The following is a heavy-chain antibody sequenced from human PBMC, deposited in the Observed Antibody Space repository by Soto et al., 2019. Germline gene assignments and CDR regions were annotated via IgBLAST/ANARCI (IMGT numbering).Heavy chain of an antibody. CDR1: GFTFTAYA. D-gene: IGHD3-10*01. CDR3: AKESSVLWFGEFTF. J-gene: IGHJ4*02. CDR2: ISARGDST. Sequence: EVQLLESGGGFIQPGGSLRLSCAASGFTFTAYAMSWVGQAPGKGLEWVSAISARGDSTYYRDSVKGRFTISRDNSKNSLYLQMNSLRAEDTAVYYCAKESSVLWFGEFTFWGQGTLVTVSS. V-gene: IGHV3-23*01.